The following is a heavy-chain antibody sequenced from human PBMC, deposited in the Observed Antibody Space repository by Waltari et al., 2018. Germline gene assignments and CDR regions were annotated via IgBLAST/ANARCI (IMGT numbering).Heavy chain of an antibody. J-gene: IGHJ4*02. D-gene: IGHD6-13*01. CDR3: TSRTGYSSF. V-gene: IGHV3-73*01. Sequence: EVQLVESGGGLVQPGGSLKLSCAASGFTFSGSAMHWVRQASGKGLEWVGRIGSKANSYAKAYAASVKGRFTISRDDSKNTAYLQMNSLKTEDTAVYYCTSRTGYSSFWGQGTLVTVSS. CDR1: GFTFSGSA. CDR2: IGSKANSYAK.